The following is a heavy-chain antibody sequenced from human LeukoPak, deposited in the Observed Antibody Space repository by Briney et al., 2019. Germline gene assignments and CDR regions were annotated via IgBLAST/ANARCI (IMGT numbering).Heavy chain of an antibody. CDR1: GFTFSSYW. CDR2: ISSSGSTI. J-gene: IGHJ4*02. D-gene: IGHD6-19*01. Sequence: PGGSLRLSCAASGFTFSSYWMHRVRQAPGKGLEWVSYISSSGSTIYYADSVKGRFTISRDNAKNSLYLQMNSLRAEDTAVYYCAREKIAVAGRGFDYWGQGTLVTVSS. V-gene: IGHV3-48*04. CDR3: AREKIAVAGRGFDY.